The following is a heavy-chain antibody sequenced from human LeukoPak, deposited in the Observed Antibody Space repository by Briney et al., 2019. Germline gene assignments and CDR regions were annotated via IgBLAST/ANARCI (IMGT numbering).Heavy chain of an antibody. Sequence: PGGSLRLSCAASGFTFSSYAMHWVRQAPGKGLEWVAVISYDGSNKYYADSVKGRFTISRDNSKNTLYLQMNSLRVEDTAVYYCATLYSSSSSWFDPWGQGTLVTVSS. CDR3: ATLYSSSSSWFDP. J-gene: IGHJ5*02. V-gene: IGHV3-30-3*01. CDR2: ISYDGSNK. CDR1: GFTFSSYA. D-gene: IGHD6-6*01.